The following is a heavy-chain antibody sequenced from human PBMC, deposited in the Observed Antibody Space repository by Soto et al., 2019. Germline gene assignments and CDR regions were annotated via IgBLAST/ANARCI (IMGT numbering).Heavy chain of an antibody. CDR1: GFTFSNYG. Sequence: QVQLGESGGGVVQPGRSLRLSCAAAGFTFSNYGMHWVRQAPDKGLEWVAVIWYDGSNKYYADSVKGRFTISRDNSKNTLYLPMNSLRAEDTAVYYCAREDYGDSHDYWGQGTLVTVSS. V-gene: IGHV3-33*01. D-gene: IGHD4-17*01. CDR3: AREDYGDSHDY. CDR2: IWYDGSNK. J-gene: IGHJ4*02.